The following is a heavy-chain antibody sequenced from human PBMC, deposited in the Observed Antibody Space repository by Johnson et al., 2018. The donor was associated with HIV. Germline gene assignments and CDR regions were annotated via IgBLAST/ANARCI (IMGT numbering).Heavy chain of an antibody. Sequence: VQLLESGGGVVQPGRSLRLSCAASGFTFSSYAMHWVRQAPGKGLEWVANIKQDGSEKYYVDSVKGRFTISRDNAKNSLYLQMNSLRDEDTAVYYCAKVAVATAAGGVPLDIWGPGTMVTVSA. CDR1: GFTFSSYA. CDR3: AKVAVATAAGGVPLDI. D-gene: IGHD6-13*01. CDR2: IKQDGSEK. J-gene: IGHJ3*02. V-gene: IGHV3-7*01.